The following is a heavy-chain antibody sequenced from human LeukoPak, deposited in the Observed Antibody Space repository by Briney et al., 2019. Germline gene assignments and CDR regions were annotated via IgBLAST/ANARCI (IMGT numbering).Heavy chain of an antibody. V-gene: IGHV3-30*04. Sequence: GGSLRLSCAASGFTFRTQEMTWVRQAPGKGLEWVAVISYDGSNKFYADSVKGRFTISRDNSKNTLHLQMNSLRAEDTAVYYCARSLATSYYYMDVWGKGTTVTVSS. CDR3: ARSLATSYYYMDV. CDR2: ISYDGSNK. J-gene: IGHJ6*03. CDR1: GFTFRTQE. D-gene: IGHD5-12*01.